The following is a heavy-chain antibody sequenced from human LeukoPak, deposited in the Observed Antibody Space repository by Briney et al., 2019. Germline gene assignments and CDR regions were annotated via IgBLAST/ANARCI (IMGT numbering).Heavy chain of an antibody. CDR2: IYPGDSDT. CDR1: GYSFTSYW. J-gene: IGHJ4*02. D-gene: IGHD3-9*01. CDR3: ARQGRNYDILTGYPTLPPDY. V-gene: IGHV5-51*01. Sequence: GESLKISCKGSGYSFTSYWIGWVRQMPGKGLEWMGIIYPGDSDTRYSPSFQGQVTISADKSISTAYLQWSSLKASDTAMYYCARQGRNYDILTGYPTLPPDYWGQGTLVTVSS.